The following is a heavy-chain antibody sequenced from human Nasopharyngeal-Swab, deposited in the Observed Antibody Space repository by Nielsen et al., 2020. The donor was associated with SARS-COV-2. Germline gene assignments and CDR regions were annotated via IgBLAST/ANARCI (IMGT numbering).Heavy chain of an antibody. CDR1: GGSIRSSSHF. CDR3: ARLRYLGIPAYYFDY. J-gene: IGHJ4*02. V-gene: IGHV4-39*01. D-gene: IGHD7-27*01. CDR2: LYYTGTT. Sequence: SETLSLTCTVSGGSIRSSSHFWAWIRQPPGKGLEWIGSLYYTGTTHYNPSLKSRVTMSVDTYKSQFSLQLSSVTAADTAVYYCARLRYLGIPAYYFDYWGQGIRVTVSS.